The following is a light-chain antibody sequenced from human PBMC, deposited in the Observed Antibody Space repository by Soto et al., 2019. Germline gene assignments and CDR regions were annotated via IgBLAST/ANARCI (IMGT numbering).Light chain of an antibody. V-gene: IGKV1-5*03. CDR2: KAS. J-gene: IGKJ1*01. Sequence: DIQMTQSPSTLSASVGDRVTITCRASQSISSWLAWYQQKPGKAPKLLIYKASSLESGVPSRFSGSGSGTEFTLTISSLRPDDFATYYCQQYNSYSWTFGQGTKVHIK. CDR1: QSISSW. CDR3: QQYNSYSWT.